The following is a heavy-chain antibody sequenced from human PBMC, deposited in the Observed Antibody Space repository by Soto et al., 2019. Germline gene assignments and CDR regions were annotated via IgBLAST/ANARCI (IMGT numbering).Heavy chain of an antibody. Sequence: EVQLVESGGGLVQPGGSLRLSCAASGFTFSSYWMSWVRQAPGKGLEWVANIKQDGSEKYYVDSVKGRFTISRDNAKNSLYLQMNSLRAEDTAVYYCARDGGDILTGYHFDFDYWGQGTLVTVSS. D-gene: IGHD3-9*01. CDR1: GFTFSSYW. CDR3: ARDGGDILTGYHFDFDY. V-gene: IGHV3-7*01. CDR2: IKQDGSEK. J-gene: IGHJ4*02.